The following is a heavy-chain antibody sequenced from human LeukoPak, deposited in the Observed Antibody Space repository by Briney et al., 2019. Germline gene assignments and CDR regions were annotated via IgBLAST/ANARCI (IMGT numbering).Heavy chain of an antibody. CDR1: GGSISSGDYY. D-gene: IGHD3-3*01. V-gene: IGHV4-30-4*08. J-gene: IGHJ5*02. Sequence: TSETLSLTCTVSGGSISSGDYYWSWIRQPPGKGLEWIGYIYYSGSTNYNPSLKSRVTISVDTSKNQFSLKLSSVTAADTAVYYCARGRRSGYYLPANWFDPWGQGTLVTVSS. CDR3: ARGRRSGYYLPANWFDP. CDR2: IYYSGST.